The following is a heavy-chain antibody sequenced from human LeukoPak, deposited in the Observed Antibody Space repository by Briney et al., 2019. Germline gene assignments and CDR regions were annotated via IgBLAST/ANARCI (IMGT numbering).Heavy chain of an antibody. D-gene: IGHD2-2*01. CDR3: AQAYCSSISCYLDY. V-gene: IGHV3-66*01. Sequence: GGSLRLSCAASGYTDVSNYMNWVRQAPGKGLEWVSVIYSDDSTYYADSVKGRFSISRDNSNNTLYLQVNSLRAEDTAVYYCAQAYCSSISCYLDYCGQGILVTVSS. CDR2: IYSDDST. CDR1: GYTDVSNY. J-gene: IGHJ4*02.